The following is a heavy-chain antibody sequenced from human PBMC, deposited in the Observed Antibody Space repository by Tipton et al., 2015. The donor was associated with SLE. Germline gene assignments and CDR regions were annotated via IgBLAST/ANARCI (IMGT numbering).Heavy chain of an antibody. D-gene: IGHD2/OR15-2a*01. V-gene: IGHV3-13*01. J-gene: IGHJ3*02. Sequence: SLRLSCAASGFTFSSYDMHWVRQATGKGLEWVSAIGTAGDTYYPGSVKGRFTISRENAKNSLYLQMNSLRAGDTAVYYCARSTSVQRAFDIWGQGTMVTVSS. CDR1: GFTFSSYD. CDR2: IGTAGDT. CDR3: ARSTSVQRAFDI.